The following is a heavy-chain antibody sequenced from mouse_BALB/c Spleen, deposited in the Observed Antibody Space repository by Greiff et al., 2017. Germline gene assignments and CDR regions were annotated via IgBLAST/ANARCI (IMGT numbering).Heavy chain of an antibody. CDR1: GYSITSDYA. V-gene: IGHV3-2*02. Sequence: EVQRVESGPGLVKPSQSLSLTCTVTGYSITSDYAWNWIRQFPGNKLEWMGYISYSGSTSYNPSLKSRISITRDTSKNQFFLQLNSVTTEDTATYYCARRNYYAMDYWGQGTSVTVSS. CDR3: ARRNYYAMDY. J-gene: IGHJ4*01. CDR2: ISYSGST.